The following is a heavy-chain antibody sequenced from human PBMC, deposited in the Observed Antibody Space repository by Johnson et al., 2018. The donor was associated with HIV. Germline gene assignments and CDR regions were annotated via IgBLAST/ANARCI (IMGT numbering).Heavy chain of an antibody. J-gene: IGHJ3*02. CDR3: TTTYYYDSSGYLPPAGAFDI. V-gene: IGHV3-30*02. CDR2: IKSKA. Sequence: QVQLVESGGGVVQPGGSLRLSCAASGFTFSSYGMHWVRQAPGKGLEWVAFIRYDGSIKSKADGGTAVYAAPVKDRFTISRDDSKNTLYLQMNSLKIEDTAVYYCTTTYYYDSSGYLPPAGAFDIWGQGTMVTVSS. CDR1: GFTFSSYG. D-gene: IGHD3-22*01.